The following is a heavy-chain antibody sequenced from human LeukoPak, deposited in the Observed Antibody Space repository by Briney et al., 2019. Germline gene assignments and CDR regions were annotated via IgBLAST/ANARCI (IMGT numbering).Heavy chain of an antibody. CDR2: ISSNGGST. V-gene: IGHV3-64D*06. J-gene: IGHJ4*02. CDR3: ARGNGWFDY. CDR1: GFTFSNNA. Sequence: GESLRLSCSASGFTFSNNAMHWVRPAPGKGVEYVLAISSNGGSTYYADSVKGRFTISRDNSKNTVYLQMSSLRGEDTAVYYCARGNGWFDYWGQGTLVSVS. D-gene: IGHD6-19*01.